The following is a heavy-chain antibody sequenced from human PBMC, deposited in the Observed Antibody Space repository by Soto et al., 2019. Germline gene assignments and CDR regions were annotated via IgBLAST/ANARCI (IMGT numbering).Heavy chain of an antibody. CDR2: ISYDGSNK. Sequence: GGSLRLSCAASGFTFSSYAMHRVRQAPGKGLEWVAVISYDGSNKYYADSVKGRFTISRDNSKNTLYLQMDSLRAEDTAVYYCARDEISGSYFDYWGQGTLVTVSS. CDR1: GFTFSSYA. D-gene: IGHD1-26*01. CDR3: ARDEISGSYFDY. V-gene: IGHV3-30-3*01. J-gene: IGHJ4*02.